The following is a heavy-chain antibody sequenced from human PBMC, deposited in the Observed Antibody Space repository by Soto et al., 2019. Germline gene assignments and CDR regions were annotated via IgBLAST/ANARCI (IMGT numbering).Heavy chain of an antibody. J-gene: IGHJ3*02. D-gene: IGHD6-19*01. CDR1: GFTFSSYS. Sequence: GGSLRLSCAASGFTFSSYSMNWVRQAPGKGLEWVSSISSSSYIYYADSVKGRFTISRDNAKNSLYLQMNSLRAEDTAVYYCVLGYSSGWYGEAFDIWGQGTMVTVSS. CDR3: VLGYSSGWYGEAFDI. V-gene: IGHV3-21*01. CDR2: ISSSSYI.